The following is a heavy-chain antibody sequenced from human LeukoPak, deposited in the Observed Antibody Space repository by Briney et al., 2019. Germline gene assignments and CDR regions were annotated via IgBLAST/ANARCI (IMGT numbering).Heavy chain of an antibody. CDR2: IYPADSET. V-gene: IGHV5-51*01. D-gene: IGHD6-19*01. Sequence: GESLKISCKGSGYTFTTYWIAWVRQMPGKGLEWMGIIYPADSETRYRPSFQGQVTISADKSISTAYLQWSSLKASDTAMYYCARRDNRGWYYFDYWGQGTLVTVSS. CDR1: GYTFTTYW. J-gene: IGHJ4*02. CDR3: ARRDNRGWYYFDY.